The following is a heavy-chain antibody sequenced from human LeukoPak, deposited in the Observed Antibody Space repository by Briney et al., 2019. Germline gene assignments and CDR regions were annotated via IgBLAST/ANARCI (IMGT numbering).Heavy chain of an antibody. D-gene: IGHD3-3*01. CDR1: GFTLSSYE. J-gene: IGHJ4*02. V-gene: IGHV3-23*01. CDR3: TRVSWRGEIF. Sequence: PGGSLRLSCTVSGFTLSSYEMTWFRQAPGKGLEWVSSIGYSGGDTHYADSVKGRFTISRDNSKNTLYLQLNSLRAEDTAVYYCTRVSWRGEIFWGQGTLVSVSS. CDR2: IGYSGGDT.